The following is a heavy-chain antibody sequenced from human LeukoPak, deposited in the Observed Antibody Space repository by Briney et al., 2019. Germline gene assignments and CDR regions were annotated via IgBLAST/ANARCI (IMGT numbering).Heavy chain of an antibody. J-gene: IGHJ4*02. CDR2: ISYDGSNK. D-gene: IGHD2-21*02. CDR1: GFTFSSYA. CDR3: AFCGGDCYTFVDY. V-gene: IGHV3-30*04. Sequence: GGSLRLSCAASGFTFSSYAMHWVRQAPGKGLEWVAVISYDGSNKYYADSVKGRFTISRDNSKDTLYLQMNSLRAEDTAVYYCAFCGGDCYTFVDYWGQGTLVTVSS.